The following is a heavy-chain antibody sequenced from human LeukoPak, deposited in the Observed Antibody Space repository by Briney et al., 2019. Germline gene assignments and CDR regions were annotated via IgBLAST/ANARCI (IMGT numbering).Heavy chain of an antibody. CDR3: AKGYYGSGSYGWFDY. D-gene: IGHD3-10*01. CDR2: ISGSGDRT. CDR1: GFTFSGSA. J-gene: IGHJ4*02. Sequence: GGSLRLSCAASGFTFSGSAMHWVRQASGKGLEWVSTISGSGDRTYYADSVKGRFTISRDNSKNTLFLHMNSLRAEDTAVYSCAKGYYGSGSYGWFDYWGQGTLVTVSS. V-gene: IGHV3-23*01.